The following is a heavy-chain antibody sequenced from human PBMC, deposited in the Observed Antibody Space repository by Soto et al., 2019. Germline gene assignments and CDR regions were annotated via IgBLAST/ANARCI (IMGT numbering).Heavy chain of an antibody. D-gene: IGHD3-3*01. CDR1: GGSFSVYY. J-gene: IGHJ5*02. CDR2: INHSGST. CDR3: ARSPLGVVIENWFDP. V-gene: IGHV4-34*01. Sequence: SETLSLTCAVYGGSFSVYYWSWIRQPPGKGLEWIGEINHSGSTNYNPSLKSRVTISVDTSKNQFSLKLSSVTAADTAVYYCARSPLGVVIENWFDPWGQGTLVTVSS.